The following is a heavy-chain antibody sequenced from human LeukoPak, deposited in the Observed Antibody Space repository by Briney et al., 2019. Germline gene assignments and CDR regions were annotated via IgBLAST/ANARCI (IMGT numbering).Heavy chain of an antibody. CDR1: GFTFSSYA. CDR2: ISGSGGST. D-gene: IGHD2-2*01. Sequence: PGGSLRLSCAASGFTFSSYAMSWVRQAPGKGLEWVSAISGSGGSTYYADSVKGQFTISRDNSKNTLYLQMNSLRAEDTAVYYCAKKFRSSTSFFTSWGQGTLVTVSS. J-gene: IGHJ4*02. V-gene: IGHV3-23*01. CDR3: AKKFRSSTSFFTS.